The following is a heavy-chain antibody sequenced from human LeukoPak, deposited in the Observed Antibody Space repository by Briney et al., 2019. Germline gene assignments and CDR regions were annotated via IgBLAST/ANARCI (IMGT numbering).Heavy chain of an antibody. Sequence: ASVKVSCKASGYTFTSYAMHWVRQAPGQRLKWMGWINAGNGNTKYSQKFQGRVTITRDTSASTAYMELSSLRSEDTAVYYCARDRPENYYDSSGYYGTNYYYYYGMDVWGQGTTVTVSS. V-gene: IGHV1-3*01. D-gene: IGHD3-22*01. CDR3: ARDRPENYYDSSGYYGTNYYYYYGMDV. CDR1: GYTFTSYA. CDR2: INAGNGNT. J-gene: IGHJ6*02.